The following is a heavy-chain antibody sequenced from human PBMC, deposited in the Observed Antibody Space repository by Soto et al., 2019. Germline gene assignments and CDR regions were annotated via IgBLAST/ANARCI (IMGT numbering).Heavy chain of an antibody. D-gene: IGHD3-22*01. CDR3: AIYYYDSSGGDAFDI. CDR1: GYSFTSYW. CDR2: IYPGDSDT. J-gene: IGHJ3*02. Sequence: GESLKISCKGSGYSFTSYWIGWVRQMPGKGLEWMGIIYPGDSDTRYSPSFQGQVTISADKFISTAYLQWSSLKASDTAMYYCAIYYYDSSGGDAFDIWGQGTMVTVSS. V-gene: IGHV5-51*01.